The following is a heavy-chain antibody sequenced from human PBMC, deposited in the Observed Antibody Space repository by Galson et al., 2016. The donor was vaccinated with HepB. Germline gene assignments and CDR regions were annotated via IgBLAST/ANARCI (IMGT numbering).Heavy chain of an antibody. Sequence: SVKVSCKASGYTFTRFFIHWVRQVPGQGLEWMGIVDPAGLTTEYAQRFQDRLTMTGATSTSTVHMELSGLTSADTAMYYCAGDALLDGYSGYEGAFDIWGHGTMGTVSS. D-gene: IGHD5-12*01. CDR1: GYTFTRFF. CDR3: AGDALLDGYSGYEGAFDI. V-gene: IGHV1-46*01. J-gene: IGHJ3*02. CDR2: VDPAGLTT.